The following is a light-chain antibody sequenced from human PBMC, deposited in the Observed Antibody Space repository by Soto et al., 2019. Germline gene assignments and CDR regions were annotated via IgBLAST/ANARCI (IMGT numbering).Light chain of an antibody. J-gene: IGKJ1*01. CDR1: QTVSSSS. Sequence: DIVLTQSPGTLSLSPGERATLSCRATQTVSSSSLTWYQHKPGQTPRLLIYGAVTRATGIPDRFSGSGSGTDFTLTILRLEPEDFAVYDCQQYDIPPWTFGQGTKVEIK. CDR2: GAV. CDR3: QQYDIPPWT. V-gene: IGKV3-20*01.